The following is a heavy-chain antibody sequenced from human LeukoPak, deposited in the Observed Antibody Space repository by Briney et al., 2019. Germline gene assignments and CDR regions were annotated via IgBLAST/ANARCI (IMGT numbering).Heavy chain of an antibody. D-gene: IGHD6-19*01. Sequence: SETLSLTCTVSGGSISSSSYYWGWIRQPPGKGLEWIGSIYYSGSTYYNPSLKSRVTISVDTSKNQFSLKLSSVTAADTAVYYCANEQSDYWGQGTLVTVSS. J-gene: IGHJ4*02. CDR2: IYYSGST. CDR3: ANEQSDY. V-gene: IGHV4-39*07. CDR1: GGSISSSSYY.